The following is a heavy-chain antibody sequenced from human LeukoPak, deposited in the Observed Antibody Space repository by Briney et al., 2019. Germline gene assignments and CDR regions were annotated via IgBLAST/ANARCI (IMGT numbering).Heavy chain of an antibody. CDR1: GFTFSDYY. V-gene: IGHV3-11*01. Sequence: GGSLRLSCAASGFTFSDYYMSWIRQAPGKGLEWVSYLSSSGTTIYYADSVKGRFTISRGIAKNSLYLQMNSLRAEDTAVYYCARERSSGYYYVDYWGQGTLVTVSS. J-gene: IGHJ4*02. CDR3: ARERSSGYYYVDY. CDR2: LSSSGTTI. D-gene: IGHD3-22*01.